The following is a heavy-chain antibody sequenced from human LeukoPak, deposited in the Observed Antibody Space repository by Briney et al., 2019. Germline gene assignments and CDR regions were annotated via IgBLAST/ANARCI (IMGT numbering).Heavy chain of an antibody. V-gene: IGHV3-23*01. D-gene: IGHD3-22*01. J-gene: IGHJ4*02. CDR1: GFTFSSYA. CDR2: ISDSGGST. Sequence: GGSLRLSCVASGFTFSSYAMTWVRQAPGRGLEWVSDISDSGGSTYYADSVKGRFTISRDNSKNTLYLQMNSLRAEDTAVYFCAKSFYYCGRSGCGGDYWGQGTLVTVSS. CDR3: AKSFYYCGRSGCGGDY.